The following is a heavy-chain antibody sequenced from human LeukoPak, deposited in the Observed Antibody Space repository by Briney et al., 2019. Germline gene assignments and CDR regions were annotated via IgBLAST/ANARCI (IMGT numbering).Heavy chain of an antibody. CDR1: VYTFISYG. CDR2: ISGYNGNT. D-gene: IGHD2-21*02. Sequence: ASVKVSCKASVYTFISYGISCVRQAPGQGLEWMGWISGYNGNTNYAQNLQGRVTMTTDTSTSTAYMELRSLRSDDTAVYYCARGLGVVTAQSEQPKPRYFDLWGRGTQVTVSS. J-gene: IGHJ2*01. V-gene: IGHV1-18*01. CDR3: ARGLGVVTAQSEQPKPRYFDL.